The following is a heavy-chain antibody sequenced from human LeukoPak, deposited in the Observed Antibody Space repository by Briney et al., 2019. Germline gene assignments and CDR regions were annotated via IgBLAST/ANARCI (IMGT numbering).Heavy chain of an antibody. CDR2: INEDATTI. D-gene: IGHD3-16*01. J-gene: IGHJ4*02. V-gene: IGHV3-74*01. CDR1: GSAFSAYW. CDR3: VRDLILVWTPGDDFDF. Sequence: GGSLRLSCAASGSAFSAYWMHWVRQAPGKGLEWVSRINEDATTITYADSVKGRLIISRDNSKKSLYLQMNNLRAEDTAVYYCVRDLILVWTPGDDFDFWGQGTLVIVSS.